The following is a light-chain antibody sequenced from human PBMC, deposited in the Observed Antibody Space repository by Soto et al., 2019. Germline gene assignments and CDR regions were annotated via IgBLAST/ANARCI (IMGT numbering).Light chain of an antibody. CDR1: QDISNY. CDR3: QPYDNLPLT. Sequence: DIPMTQSPSSLSASVGDRVTITCQASQDISNYLNWYQQKPGKAPKLLIYDASNLETGVPSRFSGSGSGTDFTFTISSLQPEDIATYYCQPYDNLPLTFGQGTKVEIK. J-gene: IGKJ1*01. CDR2: DAS. V-gene: IGKV1-33*01.